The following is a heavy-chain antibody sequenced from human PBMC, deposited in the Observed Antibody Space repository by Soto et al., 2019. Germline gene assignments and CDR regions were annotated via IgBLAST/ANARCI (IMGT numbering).Heavy chain of an antibody. Sequence: GGSLRLSCAASGFTVSSNYMSWVRQAPGKGLEWVSVIYSGGSTYYADSVKGRFTISRDNSKNTLYLQMNSLRAEDTAVYYCARDVPLMVAVYYMDVWGQGTTVTVSS. V-gene: IGHV3-66*01. CDR3: ARDVPLMVAVYYMDV. D-gene: IGHD2-8*01. CDR2: IYSGGST. J-gene: IGHJ6*02. CDR1: GFTVSSNY.